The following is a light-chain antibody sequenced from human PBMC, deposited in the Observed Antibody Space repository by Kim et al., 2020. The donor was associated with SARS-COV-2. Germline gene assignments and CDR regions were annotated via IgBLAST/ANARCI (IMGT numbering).Light chain of an antibody. CDR3: QQNNSYPRT. CDR2: AAS. J-gene: IGKJ1*01. CDR1: QDIRNY. Sequence: DIQMTQSPSSLSASVGDRVTISCRASQDIRNYLGWYQQRPGKAPKRLIYAASSVQNGVPSRFSGSGSGTQFALTISSLQPEDFATYYCQQNNSYPRTFGQGTKVDIK. V-gene: IGKV1-17*01.